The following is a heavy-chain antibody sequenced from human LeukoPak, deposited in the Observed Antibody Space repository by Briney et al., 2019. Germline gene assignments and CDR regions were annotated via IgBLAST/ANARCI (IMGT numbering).Heavy chain of an antibody. D-gene: IGHD3-9*01. J-gene: IGHJ4*02. V-gene: IGHV3-69-1*01. CDR2: ISSGSTI. Sequence: GGSLRLSCAASGFTFSDYYMSWIRQAPGKGLEWVSYISSGSTIYYADSVKGRFTISRDNAKNSLYLQMNSLRAEDTAVYYCARASFGSDILTGYYPLDYWGQGTLVTVSS. CDR3: ARASFGSDILTGYYPLDY. CDR1: GFTFSDYY.